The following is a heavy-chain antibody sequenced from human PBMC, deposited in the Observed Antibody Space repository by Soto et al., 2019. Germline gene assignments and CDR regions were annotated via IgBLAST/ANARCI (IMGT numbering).Heavy chain of an antibody. V-gene: IGHV3-72*01. J-gene: IGHJ6*03. CDR3: AREFMITFGGVIVYYYYYYMDV. CDR2: TRNKANSYTT. D-gene: IGHD3-16*02. Sequence: GGSLRLSCAASGFTFSDHYMDWVRQAPGKGLEWVGRTRNKANSYTTEYAASVKGRFTISRDDSKNSLYLQMNSLKTEDTAVYYCAREFMITFGGVIVYYYYYYMDVWGKGTTVTVSS. CDR1: GFTFSDHY.